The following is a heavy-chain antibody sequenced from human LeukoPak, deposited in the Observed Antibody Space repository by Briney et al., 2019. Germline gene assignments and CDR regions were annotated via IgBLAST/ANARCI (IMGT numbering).Heavy chain of an antibody. CDR2: INPSGGST. Sequence: ASVKVSCEASGYTFTSYYMHWVRQAPGQGLEWMGIINPSGGSTSYAQKFQGRVTMTRDTSTSTVYMELSSLRSEDTAVYYCARDLARSSAAGISRAFDPWGQGTLVTVSS. J-gene: IGHJ5*02. V-gene: IGHV1-46*01. D-gene: IGHD6-13*01. CDR1: GYTFTSYY. CDR3: ARDLARSSAAGISRAFDP.